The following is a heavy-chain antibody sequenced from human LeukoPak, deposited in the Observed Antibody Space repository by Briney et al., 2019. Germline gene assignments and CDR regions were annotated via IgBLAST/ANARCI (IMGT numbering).Heavy chain of an antibody. Sequence: SETLSLTCTVSGDSISSGNYYWSWIRQPPGKGLEWIGSVYYSGYNYYNPSLKSRVTISVDTSKNQFSLKLNPLTAADTTVYYCARYDLTTRHWFDPWGQGTLVTVSS. D-gene: IGHD1-1*01. CDR2: VYYSGYN. J-gene: IGHJ5*02. V-gene: IGHV4-39*01. CDR1: GDSISSGNYY. CDR3: ARYDLTTRHWFDP.